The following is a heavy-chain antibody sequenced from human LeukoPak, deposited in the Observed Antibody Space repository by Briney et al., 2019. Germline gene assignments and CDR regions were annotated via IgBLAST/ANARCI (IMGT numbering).Heavy chain of an antibody. Sequence: GASVKVSCKASGYTFTTYYMHWVRQAPGQGLEWMGWINPSSGGTNYAQKFQGRVTVTRDTSISTAYMDLSRLRSDDTAVYYCARAGVWDYSDSSGYHNAALDIWGQGTMVTVSS. J-gene: IGHJ3*02. D-gene: IGHD3-22*01. V-gene: IGHV1-2*02. CDR2: INPSSGGT. CDR3: ARAGVWDYSDSSGYHNAALDI. CDR1: GYTFTTYY.